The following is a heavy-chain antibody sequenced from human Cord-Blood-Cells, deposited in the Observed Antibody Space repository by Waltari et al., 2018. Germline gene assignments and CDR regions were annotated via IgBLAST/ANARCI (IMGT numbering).Heavy chain of an antibody. D-gene: IGHD1-1*01. CDR3: ATTGPGGNWYFDL. V-gene: IGHV3-23*01. CDR1: GFTFSSYA. CDR2: ISGSGGST. Sequence: EVQLLESGGGLVQPGGSLRLSCAASGFTFSSYAMSWVRQAPGKGLEWVSAISGSGGSTYYADSVKGRLTISRDNSKNTLYLQMNSLRAEDTAVYYCATTGPGGNWYFDLWGRGTLVTVSS. J-gene: IGHJ2*01.